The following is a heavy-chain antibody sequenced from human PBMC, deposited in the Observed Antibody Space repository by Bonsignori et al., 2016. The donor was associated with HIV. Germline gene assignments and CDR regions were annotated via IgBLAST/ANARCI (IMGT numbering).Heavy chain of an antibody. J-gene: IGHJ4*02. CDR2: IYYSGST. D-gene: IGHD6-13*01. CDR3: ARGGQQLVPMDS. V-gene: IGHV4-59*01. Sequence: WIRQPPGKGLVWVGYIYYSGSTNYNPSFKSRVTMSVDTSKNQFSLKVTSVTAADTAVYYCARGGQQLVPMDSWGQGTLVTVS.